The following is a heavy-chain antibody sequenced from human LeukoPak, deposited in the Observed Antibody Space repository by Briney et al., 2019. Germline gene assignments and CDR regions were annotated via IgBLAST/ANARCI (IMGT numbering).Heavy chain of an antibody. CDR3: AREGSGYDPFDY. CDR2: ISSSSSYI. J-gene: IGHJ4*02. D-gene: IGHD5-12*01. V-gene: IGHV3-21*01. Sequence: GGSLRLSCAVSGYTFTSYWMSWVRQAPGKGLEWVSSISSSSSYIYYADSVKGRFTISRDNAKNSLYLQMNSLRAEDTAVYYCAREGSGYDPFDYWGQGTLVTVSS. CDR1: GYTFTSYW.